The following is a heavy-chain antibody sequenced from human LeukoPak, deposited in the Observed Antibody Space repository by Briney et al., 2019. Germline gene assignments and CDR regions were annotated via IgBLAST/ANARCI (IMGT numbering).Heavy chain of an antibody. D-gene: IGHD2-2*01. V-gene: IGHV3-33*01. CDR3: ARDRGCGSTNCYSLFFHY. Sequence: GGSLRLSCAASGFSFSTYGMHWVRQAPGKGLEWVALIWYDGSNKYYADSVKGRFTISRDNSKNTLYLQMNSLRAEDTAVYYCARDRGCGSTNCYSLFFHYWGQGTLVTVSS. CDR1: GFSFSTYG. J-gene: IGHJ4*02. CDR2: IWYDGSNK.